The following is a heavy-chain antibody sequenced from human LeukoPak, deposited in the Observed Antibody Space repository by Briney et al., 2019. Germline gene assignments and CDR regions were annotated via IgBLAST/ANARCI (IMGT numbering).Heavy chain of an antibody. CDR1: GGTFSNYA. Sequence: SVKVSCKASGGTFSNYAISWVQQAPGQGLEWMGRIIPMFGTTNYAQKFQGRVTITTDESTSTAYMEVSSLRIEDTAMYYCASLTVTTWAPDGHMDVWGKGTTVTVSS. CDR2: IIPMFGTT. CDR3: ASLTVTTWAPDGHMDV. J-gene: IGHJ6*03. D-gene: IGHD4-11*01. V-gene: IGHV1-69*05.